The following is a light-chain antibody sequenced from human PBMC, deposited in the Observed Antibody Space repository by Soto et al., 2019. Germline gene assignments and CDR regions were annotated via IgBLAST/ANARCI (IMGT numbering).Light chain of an antibody. V-gene: IGKV2-30*01. CDR1: PILVYSDGNTY. CDR3: MQCSHWPHT. CDR2: EVS. Sequence: SQSPLSLPVPLGRPASISSISIPILVYSDGNTYLAWFQQRPGQAPRRLLFEVSKRHSGVPDRFSGSGSGTDFTLKISRVEAEDVGVYYCMQCSHWPHTFGGGTKVDIK. J-gene: IGKJ4*01.